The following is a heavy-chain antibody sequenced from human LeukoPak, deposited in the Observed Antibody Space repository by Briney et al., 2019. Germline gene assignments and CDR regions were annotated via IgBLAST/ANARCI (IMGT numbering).Heavy chain of an antibody. CDR2: VNSDGSIT. J-gene: IGHJ4*02. V-gene: IGHV3-74*01. CDR1: GFTFSSYW. D-gene: IGHD1-26*01. CDR3: VRRKDGTSGKYYDY. Sequence: GGSLRLSCAASGFTFSSYWMHWVRQAPGKGLVWVSRVNSDGSITNYADSVKGRFTISRDNAKNTLYLQMSSLRAEDTAVYYCVRRKDGTSGKYYDYWGQGTLVTVSS.